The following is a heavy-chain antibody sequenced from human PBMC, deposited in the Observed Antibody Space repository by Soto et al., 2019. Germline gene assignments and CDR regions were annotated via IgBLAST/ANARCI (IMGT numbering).Heavy chain of an antibody. J-gene: IGHJ4*02. CDR2: ISGGGRPI. CDR3: ARDLGWAFDS. D-gene: IGHD6-19*01. Sequence: EVQLVESGGGSVQPGGSLRLSCAASGFTFSTFSMNWVRQAPGRGLEWISYISGGGRPISYADSVKGRFTSSRDNAKNSLDPQMDSLTDDDTAVYYCARDLGWAFDSWGQGTLVTVSS. V-gene: IGHV3-48*02. CDR1: GFTFSTFS.